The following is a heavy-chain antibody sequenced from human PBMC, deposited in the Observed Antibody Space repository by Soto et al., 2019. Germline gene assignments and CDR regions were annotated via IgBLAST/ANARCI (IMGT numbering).Heavy chain of an antibody. V-gene: IGHV3-23*01. CDR1: GFTFSSYA. D-gene: IGHD3-22*01. CDR2: ISGSGGST. Sequence: GGSLRLSCAASGFTFSSYAMSWVRQAPGKGLEWVSAISGSGGSTYYADSVKGRFTISRDNSKNTLYLQMNSLRAEDTAVYYCAKENYYDSSGYYYGEYYFDYWGQGTLVTVSS. CDR3: AKENYYDSSGYYYGEYYFDY. J-gene: IGHJ4*02.